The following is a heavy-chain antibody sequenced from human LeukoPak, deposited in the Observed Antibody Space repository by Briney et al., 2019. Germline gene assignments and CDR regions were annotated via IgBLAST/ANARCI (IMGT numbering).Heavy chain of an antibody. V-gene: IGHV4-31*03. J-gene: IGHJ6*02. CDR1: GGSISSGGYY. Sequence: SETLSLTCTVSGGSISSGGYYWSWIRQHPGKGLEWIGYIYYSGSTYYNPSLKSRVTISVDTSKNQSSLKLSSVTAADTAVYYCARGLYYYDSSGRYYYYYYGMDVWGQGTTVTGSS. D-gene: IGHD3-22*01. CDR2: IYYSGST. CDR3: ARGLYYYDSSGRYYYYYYGMDV.